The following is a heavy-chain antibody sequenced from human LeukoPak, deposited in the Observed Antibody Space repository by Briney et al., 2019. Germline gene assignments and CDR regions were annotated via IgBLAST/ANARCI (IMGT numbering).Heavy chain of an antibody. D-gene: IGHD2-2*01. J-gene: IGHJ4*02. CDR2: IYSGGST. V-gene: IGHV3-53*01. Sequence: GGSLRLSCAASGFIVSSDYMSWVRQDPGKGLEWVSVIYSGGSTYYADSVKGRFTISRDNSKNTLCLQMNSLRAEDTAVYFCARVLGVCSSTSCSQPVGAFDYWGQGTLVTVSS. CDR1: GFIVSSDY. CDR3: ARVLGVCSSTSCSQPVGAFDY.